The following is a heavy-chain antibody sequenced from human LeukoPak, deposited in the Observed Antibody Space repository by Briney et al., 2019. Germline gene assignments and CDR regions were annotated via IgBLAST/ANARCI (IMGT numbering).Heavy chain of an antibody. D-gene: IGHD4-17*01. CDR1: GGSISSYY. Sequence: PETLSLTCTVSGGSISSYYWSWIRQPPGKGLEWIGYIYYSGSTNYNPSLKSRVTISVDTSKNQFSLKLSSVTAADTAVYYCARAEYGDPFDYWGQGTLVTVSS. V-gene: IGHV4-59*01. CDR2: IYYSGST. J-gene: IGHJ4*02. CDR3: ARAEYGDPFDY.